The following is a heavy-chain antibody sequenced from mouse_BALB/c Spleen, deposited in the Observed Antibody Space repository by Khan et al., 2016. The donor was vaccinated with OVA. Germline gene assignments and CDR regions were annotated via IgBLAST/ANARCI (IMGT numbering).Heavy chain of an antibody. Sequence: QIQLVQSGPELKKPGETVKISCKASGYTFTNYGMNWVKQAPGKGFKWMGWINPYTGEPTYADDFKGRFAFSLDTSASTAYLQINTLKYEATATYFCASGGYWYFDVWGAGTSVTVSS. D-gene: IGHD1-1*02. CDR1: GYTFTNYG. J-gene: IGHJ1*01. CDR3: ASGGYWYFDV. CDR2: INPYTGEP. V-gene: IGHV9-3-1*01.